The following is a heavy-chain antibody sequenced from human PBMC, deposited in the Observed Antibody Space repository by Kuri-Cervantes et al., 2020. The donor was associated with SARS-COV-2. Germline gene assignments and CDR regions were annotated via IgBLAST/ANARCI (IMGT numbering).Heavy chain of an antibody. CDR3: ARDHHASLCSSTSCYAGGYYYYGMDV. CDR2: ISSSGSTI. CDR1: GFTFSXXE. D-gene: IGHD2-2*01. J-gene: IGHJ6*02. Sequence: GGSLRLXCGASGFTFSXXEMXWXRQAPGKGLEWISYISSSGSTIYYADSVKGRFTISRDNSKNTLYLQMNSLRAEDTAVYYCARDHHASLCSSTSCYAGGYYYYGMDVWGQGTTVTVSS. V-gene: IGHV3-48*03.